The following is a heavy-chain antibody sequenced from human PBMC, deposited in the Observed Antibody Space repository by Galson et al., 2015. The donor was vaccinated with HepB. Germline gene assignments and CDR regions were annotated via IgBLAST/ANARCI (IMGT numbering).Heavy chain of an antibody. CDR3: AKKSPGEVAEGPDY. CDR1: GFTFSVYG. D-gene: IGHD6-13*01. V-gene: IGHV3-30*18. CDR2: ISYDGGNI. Sequence: SLRLSCAASGFTFSVYGMHWVRQAPGKGLEWVAVISYDGGNIYYADSVKGRFTISRDNAKNTLYLQMNNLSAEDSAVYYCAKKSPGEVAEGPDYWGQGTLVTVSS. J-gene: IGHJ4*02.